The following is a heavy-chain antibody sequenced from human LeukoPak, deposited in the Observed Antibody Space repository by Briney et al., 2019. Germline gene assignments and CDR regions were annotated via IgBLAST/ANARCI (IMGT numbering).Heavy chain of an antibody. V-gene: IGHV3-23*01. Sequence: GGSLRLSCAASGFTLSSYAMSWVRQAPGKGLEWVSLISGNAGSTYYADSVKGRFTISRDITKNTLYLQMNSLRAGDTAVYFCAKMPVSYSSGWTNFDYWGQGTLVTVSS. CDR1: GFTLSSYA. D-gene: IGHD6-19*01. J-gene: IGHJ4*02. CDR3: AKMPVSYSSGWTNFDY. CDR2: ISGNAGST.